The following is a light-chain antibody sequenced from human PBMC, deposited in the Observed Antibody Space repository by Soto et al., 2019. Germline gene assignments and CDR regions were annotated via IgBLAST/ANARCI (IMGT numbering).Light chain of an antibody. J-gene: IGKJ1*01. CDR1: QSVSSSY. CDR3: QQYGSPPGWT. V-gene: IGKV3-20*01. Sequence: EIVLTQSPGTLSLSPGERATLSCRASQSVSSSYLAWYQQKPGQAPRLLIYGASSRATGIPDRFSGSGSGTDFPLPISRLEPEDLAVYYCQQYGSPPGWTFGQGPKVDIK. CDR2: GAS.